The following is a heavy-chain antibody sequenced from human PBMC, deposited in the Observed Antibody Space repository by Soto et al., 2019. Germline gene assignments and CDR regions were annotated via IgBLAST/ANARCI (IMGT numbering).Heavy chain of an antibody. J-gene: IGHJ5*02. CDR2: IFYSGTT. CDR3: ARVQPYDYGANSGWLDP. Sequence: PSETLSLTCTVSGDSISRGGYYWSWIRQHPGKGLEWIGYIFYSGTTYYSPSLKGRISISVDTSENHFSLSLTSVTAADTAVYYCARVQPYDYGANSGWLDPWGQGTLVTVSS. D-gene: IGHD4-17*01. CDR1: GDSISRGGYY. V-gene: IGHV4-31*03.